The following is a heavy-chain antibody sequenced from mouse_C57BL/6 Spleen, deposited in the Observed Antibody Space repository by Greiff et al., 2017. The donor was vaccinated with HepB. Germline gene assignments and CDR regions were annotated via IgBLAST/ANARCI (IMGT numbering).Heavy chain of an antibody. Sequence: EVKLMESGPGLVKPSQSLSLTCSVTGYSITSGYYWNWIRQFPGNKLEWMGYISYDGSNNYNPSLKNRISITRDTSKNQFFLKLNSVTTEDTATYYCARGGPSSDYWGQGTTLTVSS. CDR2: ISYDGSN. CDR3: ARGGPSSDY. CDR1: GYSITSGYY. J-gene: IGHJ2*01. V-gene: IGHV3-6*01.